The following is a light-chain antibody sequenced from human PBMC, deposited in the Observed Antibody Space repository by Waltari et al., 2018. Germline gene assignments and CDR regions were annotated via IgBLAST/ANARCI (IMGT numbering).Light chain of an antibody. Sequence: DIVMTQSPDSLAMSLGERATITCKSSQSVLYSANNKNYLAWYQQKPGQPPNLLIYWASPRESGVPDRFSGSGSGTDFTLTISSLQAEDVAVYYCQQYYTTPYTFGQGTKLEIK. J-gene: IGKJ2*01. V-gene: IGKV4-1*01. CDR1: QSVLYSANNKNY. CDR3: QQYYTTPYT. CDR2: WAS.